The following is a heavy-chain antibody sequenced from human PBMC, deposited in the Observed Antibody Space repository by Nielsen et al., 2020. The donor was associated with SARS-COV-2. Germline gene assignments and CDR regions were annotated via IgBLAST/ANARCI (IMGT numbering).Heavy chain of an antibody. J-gene: IGHJ4*02. CDR2: VFHSGDT. Sequence: SETLSLTCAVSGGSISSDAYSWSWVRQTPGKGLEWIGYVFHSGDTFYNPSLKGRVTMSVDRSKNQFSLKLASVAAADTAVYYCARAVLWLRGERQYFFDYWGQGALVTVSS. V-gene: IGHV4-30-2*01. D-gene: IGHD3-10*01. CDR1: GGSISSDAYS. CDR3: ARAVLWLRGERQYFFDY.